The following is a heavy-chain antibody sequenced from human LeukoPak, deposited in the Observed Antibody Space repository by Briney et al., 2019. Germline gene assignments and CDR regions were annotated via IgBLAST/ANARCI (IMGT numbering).Heavy chain of an antibody. CDR3: ARLQLRHCSRTSCANEFDY. Sequence: PGGSLRLSCAASGFTFSSYAMSWVRQAPGKGLEWVSAITATSSSTYDADSVQGRFTISRDNSKNTLYLQMNSLRPEDTAVYYCARLQLRHCSRTSCANEFDYWGQGTLVTVSS. V-gene: IGHV3-23*01. J-gene: IGHJ4*02. CDR1: GFTFSSYA. CDR2: ITATSSST. D-gene: IGHD2-2*01.